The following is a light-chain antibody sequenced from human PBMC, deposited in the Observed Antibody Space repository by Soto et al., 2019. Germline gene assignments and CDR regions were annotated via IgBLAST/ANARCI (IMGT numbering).Light chain of an antibody. V-gene: IGKV3-20*01. CDR3: QQYASSPT. CDR2: ASS. Sequence: EIVLTQSPVTLSLSPGERATLSGRASQSVYSNYLAWYQQKPGQAPRRLIYASSSRAAGIPERFSGSASGTDFTLTISRLEPEYFVVYCCQQYASSPTFGEGTRLEIK. J-gene: IGKJ5*01. CDR1: QSVYSNY.